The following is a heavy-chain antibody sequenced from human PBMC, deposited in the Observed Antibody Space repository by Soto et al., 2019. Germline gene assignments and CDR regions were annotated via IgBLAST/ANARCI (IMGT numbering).Heavy chain of an antibody. Sequence: QVQLQESGPGLVKPSDTLSLTCTVSGGSISNGYYYWSWVRQNPGKGREWIGHIYHSGRTYYNPSLKSRVSISIDTSKNQFSLHLSSVTAADTAVYYCARWVEVSLDYFDSWGQGNPVTVSS. CDR3: ARWVEVSLDYFDS. D-gene: IGHD2-15*01. CDR1: GGSISNGYYY. V-gene: IGHV4-31*03. J-gene: IGHJ4*02. CDR2: IYHSGRT.